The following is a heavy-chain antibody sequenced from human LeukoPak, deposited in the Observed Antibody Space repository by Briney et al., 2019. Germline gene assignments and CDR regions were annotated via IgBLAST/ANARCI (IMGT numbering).Heavy chain of an antibody. CDR1: GGSFSTYY. CDR3: ARARIMGYYYDSSGYYYLDY. D-gene: IGHD3-22*01. CDR2: IYYSGST. Sequence: SSETLSLTCTVSGGSFSTYYWSWIRQPPGKGLEWIGYIYYSGSTNYNPSLKSRVTISVDTSKNQFSLKLSSVTAADTAVYYCARARIMGYYYDSSGYYYLDYWGQGTLVTVSS. V-gene: IGHV4-59*01. J-gene: IGHJ4*02.